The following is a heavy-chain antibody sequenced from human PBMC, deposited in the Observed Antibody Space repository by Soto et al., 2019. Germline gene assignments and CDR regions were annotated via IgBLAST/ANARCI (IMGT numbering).Heavy chain of an antibody. V-gene: IGHV3-23*01. D-gene: IGHD6-6*01. J-gene: IGHJ6*02. Sequence: PGGSLRLSCAASGLSFSDYVLYWVRQATGKGLEWVSAITPSGGSTTYADSVKGRFTISRDDSKNTVYLQMDSLRAEDTAVYFCARIAVRISYSGLDVWGQGTTVTVSS. CDR1: GLSFSDYV. CDR3: ARIAVRISYSGLDV. CDR2: ITPSGGST.